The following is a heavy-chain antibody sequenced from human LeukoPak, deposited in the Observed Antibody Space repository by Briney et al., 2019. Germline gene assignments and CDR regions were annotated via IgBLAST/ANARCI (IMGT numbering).Heavy chain of an antibody. Sequence: SGPTLVKPTQTVTLTCAFSGFSLSTSGVGVGWIRQPPGKALEWLALIYRNDDKRYSPSLKSRLTITKDTSKNQVVLTMTNMDPVDTATYYCAHRRGSSDAFDIWGQGTMVTVSS. CDR2: IYRNDDK. CDR3: AHRRGSSDAFDI. J-gene: IGHJ3*02. V-gene: IGHV2-5*01. CDR1: GFSLSTSGVG. D-gene: IGHD2-15*01.